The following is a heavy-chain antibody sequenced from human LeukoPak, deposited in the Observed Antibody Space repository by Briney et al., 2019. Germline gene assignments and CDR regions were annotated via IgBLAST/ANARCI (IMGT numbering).Heavy chain of an antibody. J-gene: IGHJ1*01. Sequence: SETLSLTCTVSGDSISRYYWNWIRQPAGKGLEWIGRIHGSGTTNYNPSLKSRVYISIDKSKNQFSLRLTSVTAADTAVYYCARVDSGTYHSLEIWGQGTLVSVSS. CDR3: ARVDSGTYHSLEI. V-gene: IGHV4-4*07. D-gene: IGHD1-26*01. CDR2: IHGSGTT. CDR1: GDSISRYY.